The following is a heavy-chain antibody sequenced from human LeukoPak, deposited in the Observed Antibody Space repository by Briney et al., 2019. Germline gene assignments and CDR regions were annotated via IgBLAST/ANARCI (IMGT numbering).Heavy chain of an antibody. D-gene: IGHD5-12*01. J-gene: IGHJ5*02. CDR3: ARGGSGYEYNWFDP. Sequence: ISXYYWSWIRQXPGKGLEWIGYIYYSGSTNYNPSLKSRVTISVDTSKNQFSLKLSSVTAADTAVYYCARGGSGYEYNWFDPWGQGTLVTVSS. CDR1: ISXYY. V-gene: IGHV4-59*01. CDR2: IYYSGST.